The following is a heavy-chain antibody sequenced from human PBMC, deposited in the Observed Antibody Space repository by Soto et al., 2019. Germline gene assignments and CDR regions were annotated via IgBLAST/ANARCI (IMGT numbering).Heavy chain of an antibody. V-gene: IGHV5-51*01. Sequence: GESLKISCKGSGYSFTSYWIGWVRQMPGKGLEWMGIIYPGDSDTRYSPSFQGQVTISADKSTSTAYLQWSSLKASDTAMYYCARLGSALYYYYGMDVWGQGTTVTVSS. J-gene: IGHJ6*02. D-gene: IGHD3-10*01. CDR2: IYPGDSDT. CDR3: ARLGSALYYYYGMDV. CDR1: GYSFTSYW.